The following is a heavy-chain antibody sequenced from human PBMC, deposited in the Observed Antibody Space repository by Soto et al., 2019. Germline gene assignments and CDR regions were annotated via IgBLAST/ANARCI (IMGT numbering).Heavy chain of an antibody. D-gene: IGHD3-16*01. J-gene: IGHJ4*01. CDR1: GYTFAAYY. CDR2: IKPNNGGT. V-gene: IGHV1-2*04. Sequence: GASVKVSCKTSGYTFAAYYIHWVRQVPGQGLEWMGWIKPNNGGTYSAQNFQGWVTLTSDTSVNTAYMELRRLKSDDTAVYYCARDGRNTYDSREVWDFDYWG. CDR3: ARDGRNTYDSREVWDFDY.